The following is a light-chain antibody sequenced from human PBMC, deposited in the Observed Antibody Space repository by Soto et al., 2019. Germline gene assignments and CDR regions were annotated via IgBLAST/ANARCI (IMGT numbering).Light chain of an antibody. Sequence: EIVMTQSPSTLSVSPGERATLSCRASQSVSSKLAWYQQKPGQAPRLLIYGASTRDTGIPARFSGSGSGTDFTLTISSLQSEDFAVYYCQHSSTLPWTFGQGTKVEIK. J-gene: IGKJ1*01. CDR2: GAS. V-gene: IGKV3-15*01. CDR3: QHSSTLPWT. CDR1: QSVSSK.